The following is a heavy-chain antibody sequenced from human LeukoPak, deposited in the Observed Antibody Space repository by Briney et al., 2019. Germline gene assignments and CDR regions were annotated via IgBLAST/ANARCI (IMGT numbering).Heavy chain of an antibody. CDR1: GGSISSGGYY. Sequence: SETLSLTCIVSGGSISSGGYYWSWIRQQPGKGLEWIGYIYYSGSTYYNPSLKSRVTISVDTSKNQFSLKLSSVTAADTAVYYCARAEVYGRFIGAFDIWGQGTMVTVSS. D-gene: IGHD5/OR15-5a*01. J-gene: IGHJ3*02. CDR3: ARAEVYGRFIGAFDI. CDR2: IYYSGST. V-gene: IGHV4-31*03.